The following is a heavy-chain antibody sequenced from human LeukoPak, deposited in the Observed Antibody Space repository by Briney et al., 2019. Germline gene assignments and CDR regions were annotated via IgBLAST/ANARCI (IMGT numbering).Heavy chain of an antibody. D-gene: IGHD3-10*01. CDR1: GGSISSYY. Sequence: PSETLSLTCTVSGGSISSYYWSWIRQPPGKGLEWIGYIYYSGSTNYNPSLKSRVTISVDTSKNQFSLKLSSVTAADTAVYYCARGYGSGSYDPGEYYFDYWGQGTLVTVSS. CDR2: IYYSGST. J-gene: IGHJ4*02. V-gene: IGHV4-59*01. CDR3: ARGYGSGSYDPGEYYFDY.